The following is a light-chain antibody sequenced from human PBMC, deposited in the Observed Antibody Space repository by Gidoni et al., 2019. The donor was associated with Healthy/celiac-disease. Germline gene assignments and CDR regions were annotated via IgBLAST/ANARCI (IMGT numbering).Light chain of an antibody. CDR3: QQYYSTPLT. CDR2: WAS. J-gene: IGKJ4*01. Sequence: DIVLAQSPYHIAVSLGEWVTINGKSSQSVLYSSNNKTYLAWYQQKPRQPPKLLIYWASTRESGVPDRFSGSGSGTDFTLTISSLQAEDVAVYYWQQYYSTPLTFGGGTKVEIK. V-gene: IGKV4-1*01. CDR1: QSVLYSSNNKTY.